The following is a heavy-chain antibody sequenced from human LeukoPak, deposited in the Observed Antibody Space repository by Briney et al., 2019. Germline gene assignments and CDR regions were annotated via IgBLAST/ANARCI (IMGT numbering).Heavy chain of an antibody. Sequence: SETLSLTCAVYGGSFSGYYWSWTRQPPGKGLEWIGEINHSGSTNYNPSLKSRVTISVDTSKNQFSLKLSSVTAADTAVYYCARGLIHDYGDYVLKYNWFDPWGQGTLVTVSS. J-gene: IGHJ5*02. V-gene: IGHV4-34*01. D-gene: IGHD4-17*01. CDR1: GGSFSGYY. CDR2: INHSGST. CDR3: ARGLIHDYGDYVLKYNWFDP.